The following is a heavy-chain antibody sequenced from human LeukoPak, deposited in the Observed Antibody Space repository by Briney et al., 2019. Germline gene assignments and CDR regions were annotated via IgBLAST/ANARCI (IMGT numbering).Heavy chain of an antibody. CDR1: GGTFSSYA. V-gene: IGHV1-69*05. CDR3: AHTYYYDSSGYYYVLTRGFDY. D-gene: IGHD3-22*01. J-gene: IGHJ4*02. Sequence: ASVTVSCKASGGTFSSYAISWVRQAPGQGLEWMGGIIPIFGTANYAQKFQGRVTITTDESTSTAYMELSSLRSEDTAVYYCAHTYYYDSSGYYYVLTRGFDYWGQGTLVTVSS. CDR2: IIPIFGTA.